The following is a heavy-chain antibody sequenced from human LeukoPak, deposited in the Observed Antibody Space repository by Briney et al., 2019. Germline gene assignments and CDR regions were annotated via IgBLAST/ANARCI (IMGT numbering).Heavy chain of an antibody. D-gene: IGHD3-10*01. CDR2: IYHSGST. V-gene: IGHV4-4*02. CDR1: GGFISSSNW. Sequence: SETLSLTCAVSGGFISSSNWWSWVRQPPGKGLEWIGEIYHSGSTNYNPSLKSRVTISVDKSKNQFSLKLSSVTAADTAVYYCARLWFGYYYYGMDVWSQGTTVTVSS. J-gene: IGHJ6*02. CDR3: ARLWFGYYYYGMDV.